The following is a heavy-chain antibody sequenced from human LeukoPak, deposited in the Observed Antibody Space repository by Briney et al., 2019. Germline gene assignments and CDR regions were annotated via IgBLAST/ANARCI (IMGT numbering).Heavy chain of an antibody. CDR1: GFRFDDYA. D-gene: IGHD6-13*01. V-gene: IGHV3-9*01. Sequence: PGGSLRLSCAASGFRFDDYAMHWVRQAPGQGLEWVSGISWDSAAIGYADSVRGRFTLSRDNAKNSLFLQMSSLRVEDTALYYCTKRARMGIAAAGDGFHIWGQGTMVTVSS. J-gene: IGHJ3*02. CDR3: TKRARMGIAAAGDGFHI. CDR2: ISWDSAAI.